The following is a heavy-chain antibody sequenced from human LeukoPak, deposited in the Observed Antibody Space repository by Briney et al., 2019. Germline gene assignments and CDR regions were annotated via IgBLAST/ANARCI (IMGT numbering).Heavy chain of an antibody. CDR1: GFTFSSHW. Sequence: GGSLRLSCAASGFTFSSHWMNWVRQAPGKGLEWVANINQDGSEKYYVDSVKGRFTISRDNAKNSLYLQMNSPRAEDTAVYYCAEVNTDWGQGTLVTVSS. D-gene: IGHD3-22*01. V-gene: IGHV3-7*01. CDR2: INQDGSEK. CDR3: AEVNTD. J-gene: IGHJ4*02.